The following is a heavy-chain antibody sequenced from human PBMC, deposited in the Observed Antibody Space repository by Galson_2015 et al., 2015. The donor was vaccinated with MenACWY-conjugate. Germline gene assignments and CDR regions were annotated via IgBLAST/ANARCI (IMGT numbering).Heavy chain of an antibody. V-gene: IGHV1-3*01. D-gene: IGHD3-9*01. CDR3: ARGPQDPDYDILTGYDTPLLGDY. CDR1: GYTFTSYA. CDR2: INAGNGNT. Sequence: SVKVSCKASGYTFTSYAMHWVRQAPGQRLEWMGWINAGNGNTKYSQKLQGRVTMTTDTSTSTAYMELRSLRSDDTAVYYCARGPQDPDYDILTGYDTPLLGDYWGQGTLVTVSS. J-gene: IGHJ4*02.